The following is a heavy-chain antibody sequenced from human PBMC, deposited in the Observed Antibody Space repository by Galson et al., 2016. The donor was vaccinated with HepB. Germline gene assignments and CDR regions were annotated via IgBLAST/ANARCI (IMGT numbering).Heavy chain of an antibody. CDR1: GFSFSDYY. CDR2: ISGSSSST. V-gene: IGHV3-11*06. CDR3: AREDSDRLMVPDWV. D-gene: IGHD4/OR15-4a*01. Sequence: SLRLSCAASGFSFSDYYISWIRQAPGKGLEWISHISGSSSSTNYADSVKGRFTISRDNAKNALYLQMNNLRAEDTAVYYCAREDSDRLMVPDWVWGKGTTVTVSS. J-gene: IGHJ6*04.